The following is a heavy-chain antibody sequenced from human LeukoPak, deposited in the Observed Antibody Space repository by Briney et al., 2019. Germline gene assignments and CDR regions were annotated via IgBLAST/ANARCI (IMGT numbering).Heavy chain of an antibody. CDR2: IGTAGDT. J-gene: IGHJ4*02. V-gene: IGHV3-13*01. D-gene: IGHD4-17*01. CDR3: ARKIGYGDYGFDY. CDR1: GFTFSSYD. Sequence: GGSLRLSCAASGFTFSSYDMHWVRQATGKGLEWVSAIGTAGDTYYPGSVKGRFTISRDNAKNSLYLQMNSLRAEDTAVYYCARKIGYGDYGFDYWGQGTLVTVSS.